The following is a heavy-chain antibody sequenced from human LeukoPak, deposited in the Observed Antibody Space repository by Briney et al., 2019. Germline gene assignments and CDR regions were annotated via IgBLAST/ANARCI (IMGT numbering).Heavy chain of an antibody. J-gene: IGHJ4*02. CDR2: ITPIFGTA. Sequence: ASVKVSCKASGGTFSSYAISWVRQAPGQGLEWMGGITPIFGTANYAQKFQGRVTITTDESTSTAYMELSSLRSEDTAVYYCARGTAARPRGLGRLATFDYWGQGTLVTVSS. D-gene: IGHD6-6*01. CDR1: GGTFSSYA. V-gene: IGHV1-69*05. CDR3: ARGTAARPRGLGRLATFDY.